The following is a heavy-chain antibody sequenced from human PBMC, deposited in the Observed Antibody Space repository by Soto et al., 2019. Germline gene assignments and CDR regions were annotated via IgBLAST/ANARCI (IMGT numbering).Heavy chain of an antibody. D-gene: IGHD3-3*01. Sequence: SETLSLTCTVSGGSISSGDYYWSWIRQPPGKGLEWIGYIYYSGSTYYNPSLKSRVTISVDTSKNQFSLKLSSVTAADTAVYYCARDMGFTRDAFDIWGQGTMVTVSS. CDR2: IYYSGST. V-gene: IGHV4-30-4*01. J-gene: IGHJ3*02. CDR3: ARDMGFTRDAFDI. CDR1: GGSISSGDYY.